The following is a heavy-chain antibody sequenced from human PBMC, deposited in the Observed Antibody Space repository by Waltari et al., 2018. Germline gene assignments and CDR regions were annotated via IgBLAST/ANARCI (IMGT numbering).Heavy chain of an antibody. V-gene: IGHV3-30-3*01. J-gene: IGHJ3*02. CDR3: ARERGSYPGDAFDI. CDR2: ISYDGSNK. CDR1: GFTFSSYA. D-gene: IGHD1-26*01. Sequence: QVQLVESGGGVVQPGRSLRLSCAASGFTFSSYAMHWVRQAPGKGLEWGAVISYDGSNKYYADSVKGRFTISRDNSKNTLYLQMNSLRAEDTAVYYCARERGSYPGDAFDIWGQGTMVTVSS.